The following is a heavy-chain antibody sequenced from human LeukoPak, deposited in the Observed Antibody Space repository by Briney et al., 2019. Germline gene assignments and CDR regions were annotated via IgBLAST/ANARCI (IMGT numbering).Heavy chain of an antibody. CDR1: GFTFSSYA. Sequence: GGSLRLSCAASGFTFSSYAMHWVRQAPGKGLEYVSAISSNGGSTYYANSVKGRFTISRDNSKNTLYLQMGSLRAENMAVYYCAREMADGSWYYYYGMDVWGQGTTVTVSS. V-gene: IGHV3-64*01. CDR3: AREMADGSWYYYYGMDV. J-gene: IGHJ6*02. CDR2: ISSNGGST. D-gene: IGHD6-13*01.